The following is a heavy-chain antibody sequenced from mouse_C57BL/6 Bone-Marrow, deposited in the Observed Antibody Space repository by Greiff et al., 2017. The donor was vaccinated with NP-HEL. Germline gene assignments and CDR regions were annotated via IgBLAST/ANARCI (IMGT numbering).Heavy chain of an antibody. D-gene: IGHD1-1*01. V-gene: IGHV5-17*01. Sequence: DVKLVESGGGLVKPGGSLKLSCAASGFTFSDYGMHWVRQAPEKGLEWVAYISSGSSTIYYADTVKGRFTISRDNTKNTLFLQMTSLRSEDTALYYCARALTGVVAPRAMDYWGQGTSVTVSS. CDR3: ARALTGVVAPRAMDY. CDR2: ISSGSSTI. J-gene: IGHJ4*01. CDR1: GFTFSDYG.